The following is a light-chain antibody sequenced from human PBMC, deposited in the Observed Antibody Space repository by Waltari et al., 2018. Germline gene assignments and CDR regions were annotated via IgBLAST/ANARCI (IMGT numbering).Light chain of an antibody. CDR3: QVWDSSDDHVV. CDR2: DDS. Sequence: SYVLTQPPSVSVAPGKTARITCGGNKIGSQRVHWYQQKAGQAPGLVVYDDSDRPSGIPERFSGSNFGNTATLTIRRVEGGDEADYYCQVWDSSDDHVVFGGGTKLTVL. CDR1: KIGSQR. J-gene: IGLJ2*01. V-gene: IGLV3-21*03.